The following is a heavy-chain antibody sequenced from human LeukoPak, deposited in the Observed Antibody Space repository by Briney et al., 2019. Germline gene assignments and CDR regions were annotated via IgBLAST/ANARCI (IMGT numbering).Heavy chain of an antibody. J-gene: IGHJ1*01. CDR3: ARDDGPWYFQQ. CDR2: ISYSGRT. V-gene: IGHV4-31*03. D-gene: IGHD4-17*01. CDR1: GASTSSGGSY. Sequence: SETLSLTCTVSGASTSSGGSYWSWIRQHPGRGLECIGYISYSGRTYYNPSLKSRVTISVDTSKNQFSLKLSSVTAEDTAVYYCARDDGPWYFQQWGQGTLVTVSS.